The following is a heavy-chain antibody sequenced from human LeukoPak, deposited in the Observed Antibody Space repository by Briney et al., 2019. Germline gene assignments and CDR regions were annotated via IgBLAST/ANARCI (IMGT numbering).Heavy chain of an antibody. D-gene: IGHD3-22*01. CDR3: ARHIGDSSGYLDAFDI. Sequence: SETLSLTCTVSGGSISSSSYYWGWIRQPPGKGLEWIGSIYYSGSTYYNPPLKSRVTISVDTSKNQFSLKLSSVTAADTAVYYCARHIGDSSGYLDAFDIWGQGIMVTVSS. V-gene: IGHV4-39*01. CDR1: GGSISSSSYY. CDR2: IYYSGST. J-gene: IGHJ3*02.